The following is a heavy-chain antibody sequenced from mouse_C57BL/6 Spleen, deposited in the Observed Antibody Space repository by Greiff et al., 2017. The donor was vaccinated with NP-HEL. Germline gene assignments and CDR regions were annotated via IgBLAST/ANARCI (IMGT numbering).Heavy chain of an antibody. D-gene: IGHD2-1*01. Sequence: EVQRVESGPGLVKPSQSLSLTCSVTGYSITSGYYWNWIRQFPGNKLEWMGYISYDGSNNYNPSLKNRISITRDTSKNQFFLKLNSVTTEDTATYYCARDRPYGNPFAYWGQGTLVTVSA. CDR2: ISYDGSN. J-gene: IGHJ3*01. CDR3: ARDRPYGNPFAY. V-gene: IGHV3-6*01. CDR1: GYSITSGYY.